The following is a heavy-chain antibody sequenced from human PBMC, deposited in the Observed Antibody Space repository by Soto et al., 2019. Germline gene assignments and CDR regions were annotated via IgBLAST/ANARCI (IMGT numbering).Heavy chain of an antibody. Sequence: SVKVSCKASGGTFSSYAISWVRQAPGQGLEWMGGIIPIFGSANYAQKFQGRVTITADESTSTAYMDLSSLRSEDTAVYYCARDLKRYYDSSGYGYYYYGMDVWGQGTTVTVSS. CDR1: GGTFSSYA. V-gene: IGHV1-69*13. J-gene: IGHJ6*02. CDR2: IIPIFGSA. D-gene: IGHD3-22*01. CDR3: ARDLKRYYDSSGYGYYYYGMDV.